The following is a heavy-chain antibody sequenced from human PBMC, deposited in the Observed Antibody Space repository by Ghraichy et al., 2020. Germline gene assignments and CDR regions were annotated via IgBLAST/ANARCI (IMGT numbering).Heavy chain of an antibody. CDR2: INHSGST. CDR3: ARGRLNYYGSGSYYKRSYYYGMDV. CDR1: GGSFSGYY. D-gene: IGHD3-10*01. V-gene: IGHV4-34*01. J-gene: IGHJ6*02. Sequence: SETLSLTCAVYGGSFSGYYWSWIRQPPGKGLEWIGEINHSGSTNYNPSLKSRVTISVDTSKNQFSLKLSSVTAADTAVYYCARGRLNYYGSGSYYKRSYYYGMDVWGQGTTVTVSS.